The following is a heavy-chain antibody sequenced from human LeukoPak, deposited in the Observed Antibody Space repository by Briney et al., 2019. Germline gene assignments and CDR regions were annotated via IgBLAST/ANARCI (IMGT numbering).Heavy chain of an antibody. CDR1: GGSISSYY. CDR3: ARAGYGGNQIDY. D-gene: IGHD4-23*01. Sequence: SETLSLTCTVSGGSISSYYWSWIRQPPGKGLEWIGYIYYSGSTNYNPSLKSRVTISVDTSKNQFSLKLSSVTAADTAMYYCARAGYGGNQIDYWGQGTLVTVSS. V-gene: IGHV4-59*01. CDR2: IYYSGST. J-gene: IGHJ4*02.